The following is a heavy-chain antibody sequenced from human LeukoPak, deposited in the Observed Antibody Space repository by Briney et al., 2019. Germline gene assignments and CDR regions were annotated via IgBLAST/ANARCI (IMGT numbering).Heavy chain of an antibody. D-gene: IGHD2-15*01. CDR3: ARDRRYCGGGSCYFDYFFDY. Sequence: PGRSLRLSCVGSGFTFNSYAVHWVRQAPGKGLEWVAVISYDGSINFYAASVKGRFTISRDNSKNTLYLQMNSLRAEDTALYFCARDRRYCGGGSCYFDYFFDYWGQGTLVTVSS. CDR1: GFTFNSYA. J-gene: IGHJ4*02. CDR2: ISYDGSIN. V-gene: IGHV3-30-3*01.